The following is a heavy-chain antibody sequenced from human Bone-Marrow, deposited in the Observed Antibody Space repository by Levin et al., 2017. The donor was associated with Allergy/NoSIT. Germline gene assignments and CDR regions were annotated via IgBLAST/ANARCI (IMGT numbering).Heavy chain of an antibody. CDR1: GFTFSSYA. V-gene: IGHV3-23*01. Sequence: PGGSLRLSCAASGFTFSSYAMNWVRQAPGKGLEWVSSISGSGGTTSYADSVKGRFTISRDNSKKTLYLQMNSLRAEDTAIYYCAKGYYSDISGFDYWGQGTLVTVSS. D-gene: IGHD3-22*01. J-gene: IGHJ4*02. CDR2: ISGSGGTT. CDR3: AKGYYSDISGFDY.